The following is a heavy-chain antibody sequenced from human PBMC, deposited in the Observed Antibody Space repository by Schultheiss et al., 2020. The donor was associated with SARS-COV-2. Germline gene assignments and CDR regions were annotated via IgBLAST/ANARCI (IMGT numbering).Heavy chain of an antibody. CDR3: ARDGSRSGGWFDP. D-gene: IGHD3-10*01. CDR2: IYYSGST. V-gene: IGHV4-61*08. J-gene: IGHJ5*02. CDR1: GGSISSGGYY. Sequence: SETLSLTCTVSGGSISSGGYYWSWIRQHPGKGLEWIGYIYYSGSTNYNPSLKSRVTISLDTSKNQFSLKLSSVTAADTAVYYCARDGSRSGGWFDPWGQGTLVTVSS.